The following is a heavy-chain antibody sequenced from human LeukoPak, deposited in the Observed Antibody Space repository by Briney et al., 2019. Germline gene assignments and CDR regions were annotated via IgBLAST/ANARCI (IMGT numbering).Heavy chain of an antibody. CDR2: ISGSGGST. CDR3: AREDRGYGMDV. V-gene: IGHV3-23*01. Sequence: GGPLRLSCAASGFTFCSYAMSWVRQAPGKGRVWVSAISGSGGSTYYADSVKGRFTISRYKSKNTLYLQMNSLRAEDTAVYYCAREDRGYGMDVWGQGTTVTVSS. J-gene: IGHJ6*02. CDR1: GFTFCSYA.